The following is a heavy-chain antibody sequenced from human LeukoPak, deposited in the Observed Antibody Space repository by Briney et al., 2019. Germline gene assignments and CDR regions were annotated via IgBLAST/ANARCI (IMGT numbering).Heavy chain of an antibody. CDR1: GFTFSNYW. J-gene: IGHJ1*01. CDR2: IKTDGSEK. V-gene: IGHV3-7*01. D-gene: IGHD3-22*01. CDR3: ATYSSLNRREFQY. Sequence: QTGGSLRLSCEGSGFTFSNYWMGWVRQAPGKGLQRVANIKTDGSEKYYVDSVKGRFTISRDNAKNSLYLQMNSLRAEDTAVYYCATYSSLNRREFQYWGQGTLLTVSS.